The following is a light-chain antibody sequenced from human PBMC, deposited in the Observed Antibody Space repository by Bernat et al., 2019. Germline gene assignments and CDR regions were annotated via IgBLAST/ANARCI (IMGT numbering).Light chain of an antibody. V-gene: IGKV1-33*01. CDR1: QDISNY. Sequence: DIQMTQSPSSLSASVGDRVTITCQASQDISNYLNWYQQKPGKAPKLLIYDASNLETGVPSRFSGSGSGTDFTFTISSLQPEDIATYYCQQYDNLPSWTFRQGTKVEIK. CDR3: QQYDNLPSWT. CDR2: DAS. J-gene: IGKJ1*01.